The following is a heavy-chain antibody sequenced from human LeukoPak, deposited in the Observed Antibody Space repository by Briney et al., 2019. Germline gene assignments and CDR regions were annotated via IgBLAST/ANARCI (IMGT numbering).Heavy chain of an antibody. D-gene: IGHD6-6*01. CDR3: ARNLAARFIAYLGYFNY. CDR2: IIPIFGTA. V-gene: IGHV1-69*01. Sequence: SVKVSCKASGGTFSSYAISWVRQAPGQGLEWMGGIIPIFGTANYAQKFQGRVTITADESTSTAYMELSSLRSEDTAVYYCARNLAARFIAYLGYFNYWGQGTLVTVSS. CDR1: GGTFSSYA. J-gene: IGHJ4*02.